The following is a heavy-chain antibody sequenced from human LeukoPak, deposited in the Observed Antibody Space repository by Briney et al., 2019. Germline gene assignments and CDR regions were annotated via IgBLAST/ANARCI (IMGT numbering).Heavy chain of an antibody. CDR3: ARDNPPYCDFWSGWGYYYYMDV. V-gene: IGHV1-46*01. CDR1: GYTVTSYY. D-gene: IGHD3-3*01. CDR2: INPSGGST. J-gene: IGHJ6*03. Sequence: GASVKVSCKASGYTVTSYYMHWVRQAPGQGLEWMGIINPSGGSTSYAQKFQGRVTMTRDTSTSTVYMELSSLRSDDTAVYYCARDNPPYCDFWSGWGYYYYMDVWGKGTTITVSS.